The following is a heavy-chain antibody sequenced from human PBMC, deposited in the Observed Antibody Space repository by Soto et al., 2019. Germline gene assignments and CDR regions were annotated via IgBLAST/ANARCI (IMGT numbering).Heavy chain of an antibody. CDR3: ARWPQPRYTADPYAVDV. Sequence: ASVKVSCKASGYTFTSYYMHWVRQAPGQGLEWMGIINPSGGSTSYAQKFQARVTITADEVTSTAYMELRSLRSEDTAVYYCARWPQPRYTADPYAVDVWGQGTRVTVSS. J-gene: IGHJ6*02. D-gene: IGHD3-16*02. CDR2: INPSGGST. V-gene: IGHV1-46*01. CDR1: GYTFTSYY.